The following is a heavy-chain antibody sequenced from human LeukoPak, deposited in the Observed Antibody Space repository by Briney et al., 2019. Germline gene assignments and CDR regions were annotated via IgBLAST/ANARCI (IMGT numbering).Heavy chain of an antibody. CDR3: ARGHHYYDSSAYYY. D-gene: IGHD3-22*01. J-gene: IGHJ4*02. CDR2: INSDGSTT. CDR1: GFTFISYW. V-gene: IGHV3-74*01. Sequence: AGGPLRLSCAASGFTFISYWMHWVRHAPGKGLVWVSRINSDGSTTSYAASVKGRFTISRDTAKNTLYPQMNSLRAEDTAVCYCARGHHYYDSSAYYYWGQGTLVTVSS.